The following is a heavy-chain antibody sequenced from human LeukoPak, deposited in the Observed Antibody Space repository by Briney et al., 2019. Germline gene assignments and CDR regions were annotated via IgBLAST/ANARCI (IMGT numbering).Heavy chain of an antibody. Sequence: ASVSVSCKASGYSFTGYYMHWVRQAPGQGPEWMGWIHPNNGDTNYAEKFQGRVTMTRDTSISTAYMDLSSLRSGDRAVYYCAPSSYPFYFDYWGQGTRVTVSS. V-gene: IGHV1-2*02. CDR3: APSSYPFYFDY. CDR1: GYSFTGYY. J-gene: IGHJ4*02. D-gene: IGHD2-2*01. CDR2: IHPNNGDT.